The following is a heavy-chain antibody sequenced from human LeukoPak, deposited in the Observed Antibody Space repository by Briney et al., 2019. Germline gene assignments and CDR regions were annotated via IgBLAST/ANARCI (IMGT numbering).Heavy chain of an antibody. J-gene: IGHJ3*02. CDR3: ARKFPDYYDSTGHYTDAFDI. CDR1: GTSISTSNW. CDR2: IYHIGSN. D-gene: IGHD3-22*01. Sequence: SGTLSLTCAVSGTSISTSNWRSLVRPPPGKGTKLIGQIYHIGSNNYNSSLKSPINISVNRSKNQFSLRLTSVTAADTAVYYCARKFPDYYDSTGHYTDAFDIWGEGKMVTVSS. V-gene: IGHV4-4*02.